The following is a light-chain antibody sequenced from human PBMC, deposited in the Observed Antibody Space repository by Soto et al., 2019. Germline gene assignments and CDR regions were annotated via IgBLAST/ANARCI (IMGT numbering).Light chain of an antibody. CDR3: QQYNDWPPKQYT. V-gene: IGKV3-15*01. Sequence: EIVMTQSPATLSVSPGERATLSCRASQSVSSNLAWYQQKPGQAPRLLIYGASTRATGIPARFSGSGSGTEFTLTISRLQSEDFAVDYCQQYNDWPPKQYTFGQGTKLEIK. CDR1: QSVSSN. CDR2: GAS. J-gene: IGKJ2*01.